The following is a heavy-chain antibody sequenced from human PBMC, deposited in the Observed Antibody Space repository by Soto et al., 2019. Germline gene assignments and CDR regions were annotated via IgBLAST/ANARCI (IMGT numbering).Heavy chain of an antibody. CDR3: VRVPTGGYAFSLDDY. Sequence: EVQLVESGGGLVQPGGSLRLSCAASGFTFSSYWMHWVRQAPGKGLVWVSRINSDGSSTTYADSVKGRFNISRDNAKNTLYLQMNSLTAEDTAVYYCVRVPTGGYAFSLDDYWGQGTLVTVSS. CDR1: GFTFSSYW. CDR2: INSDGSST. V-gene: IGHV3-74*01. D-gene: IGHD5-12*01. J-gene: IGHJ4*02.